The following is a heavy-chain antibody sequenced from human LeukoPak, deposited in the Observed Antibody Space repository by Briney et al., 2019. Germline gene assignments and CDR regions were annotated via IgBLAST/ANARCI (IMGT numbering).Heavy chain of an antibody. CDR2: IKQDGSEK. Sequence: GGPLRLSCVASGFTFSSYWMSWVRQAPGKGLEWVANIKQDGSEKHYVDSVQGRFTISRDNAKNSLYLQMNSLRDEDTAVYYCANYGSGRYWGQGTLVTVSS. CDR3: ANYGSGRY. V-gene: IGHV3-7*02. D-gene: IGHD3-10*01. CDR1: GFTFSSYW. J-gene: IGHJ4*02.